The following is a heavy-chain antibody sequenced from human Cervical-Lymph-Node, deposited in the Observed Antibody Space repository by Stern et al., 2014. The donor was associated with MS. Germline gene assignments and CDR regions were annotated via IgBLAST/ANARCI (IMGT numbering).Heavy chain of an antibody. Sequence: QVQLVESGGGVVQPGRSLRLSCAASGFTFSSYGMHWVRQAPGKGLEWVAVIWDDGSNKYYADSVKGRITISRDNSKNTLYLQMNSLRAEDTAVYYCARVNGDIVVVPAAIDYYYGMDVWGQGTTVTVSS. J-gene: IGHJ6*02. CDR1: GFTFSSYG. CDR3: ARVNGDIVVVPAAIDYYYGMDV. V-gene: IGHV3-33*01. CDR2: IWDDGSNK. D-gene: IGHD2-2*01.